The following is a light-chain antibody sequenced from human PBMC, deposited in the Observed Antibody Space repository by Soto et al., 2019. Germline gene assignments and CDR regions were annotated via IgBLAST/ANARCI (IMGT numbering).Light chain of an antibody. CDR1: SSDVGAFNY. CDR2: DVG. J-gene: IGLJ1*01. Sequence: QSALTQPRSVSGSPGQSVTISCTGTSSDVGAFNYVSWYQHRPGKAPRLIIYDVGKWPSGVPDRFSGSKSGNTASLTISGLQAEDETDYYCCSYAGTSTFFVFGSGTKLTVL. V-gene: IGLV2-11*01. CDR3: CSYAGTSTFFV.